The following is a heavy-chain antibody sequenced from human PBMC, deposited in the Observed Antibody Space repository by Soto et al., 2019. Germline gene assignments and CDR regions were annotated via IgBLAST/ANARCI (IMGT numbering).Heavy chain of an antibody. CDR1: GGSISSYY. CDR2: IYYSGST. Sequence: QVQLQESGPGLVKPSETLSLTCTVSGGSISSYYWSWIRQPPGKGLEWIGYIYYSGSTNYNPSLKSRVTVPVDTSNNQCSLKLSSVTAADKAVYYCASLDCSGGSCYSRVFDYWGQGTLVTVSS. J-gene: IGHJ4*02. V-gene: IGHV4-59*08. CDR3: ASLDCSGGSCYSRVFDY. D-gene: IGHD2-15*01.